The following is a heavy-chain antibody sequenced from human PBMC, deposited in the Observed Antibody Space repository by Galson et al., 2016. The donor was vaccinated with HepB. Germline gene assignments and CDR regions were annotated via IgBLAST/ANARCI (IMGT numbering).Heavy chain of an antibody. CDR1: GGTVSSYG. J-gene: IGHJ6*02. V-gene: IGHV1-69*13. CDR2: IIPIFGTA. D-gene: IGHD1-7*01. Sequence: SVKVSCKASGGTVSSYGINWVRQAPGQGLERMGGIIPIFGTANYAQKFQGRVTITADASTNIVYMEISSLRSEDTAVYYCAREVSWNCNAGHYGMDVWGQGTTVTVSS. CDR3: AREVSWNCNAGHYGMDV.